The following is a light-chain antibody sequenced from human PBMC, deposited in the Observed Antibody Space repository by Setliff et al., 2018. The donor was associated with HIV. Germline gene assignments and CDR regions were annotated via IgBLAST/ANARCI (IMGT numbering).Light chain of an antibody. CDR3: KSYTGSSPLYV. CDR1: NSDVGGYNY. J-gene: IGLJ1*01. Sequence: QSALTQHASVSGTPGQSITISCIGTNSDVGGYNYVSWYQQHPGKAPKPLIYDVSDRPSGVSRRFSGSKSGNTASLTISGFQAEDEADYYCKSYTGSSPLYVFGSGT. V-gene: IGLV2-14*03. CDR2: DVS.